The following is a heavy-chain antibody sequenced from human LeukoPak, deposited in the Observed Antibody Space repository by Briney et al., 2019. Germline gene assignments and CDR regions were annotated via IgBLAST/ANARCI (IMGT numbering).Heavy chain of an antibody. Sequence: PGGSLRLSCAASGLTFSNSAMSWVRQTPGKGLEWVSAISGSGGSTYSADSVKGRFTISRDNARNSLYLQMNSLRAEDTAVYYCARDPGTTQTLHDAFDIWGQGTMVTVSS. CDR2: ISGSGGST. CDR1: GLTFSNSA. J-gene: IGHJ3*02. CDR3: ARDPGTTQTLHDAFDI. D-gene: IGHD1-7*01. V-gene: IGHV3-23*01.